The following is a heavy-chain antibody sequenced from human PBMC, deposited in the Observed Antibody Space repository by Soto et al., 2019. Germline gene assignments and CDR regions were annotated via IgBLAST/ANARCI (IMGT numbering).Heavy chain of an antibody. J-gene: IGHJ4*02. CDR3: ARTTAVPNTLRSRYFFDY. V-gene: IGHV4-61*08. CDR2: VYYSGTT. Sequence: SETLSLTCTVSGASISSGDYFWSWIRQSPGKGLQWIGYVYYSGTTNYNPSLKSRVTISVDLSKNQFSLRLSSVTAADTALYYCARTTAVPNTLRSRYFFDYWGQGTLVTVSS. D-gene: IGHD4-17*01. CDR1: GASISSGDYF.